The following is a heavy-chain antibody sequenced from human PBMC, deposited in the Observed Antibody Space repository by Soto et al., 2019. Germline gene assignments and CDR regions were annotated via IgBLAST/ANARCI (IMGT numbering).Heavy chain of an antibody. CDR3: VTGSGPYATGLDP. Sequence: QVQLVQSGAEVKKPGASVKVSCKASRYTFTDSGINWVRQAPGQSLEWMGWINPGNGDTHYSQKFQGRVIINTDTSATTAYMELSSLRSEDTAVYFCVTGSGPYATGLDPWGQGTLVTVSS. J-gene: IGHJ5*02. CDR2: INPGNGDT. V-gene: IGHV1-3*01. CDR1: RYTFTDSG. D-gene: IGHD2-15*01.